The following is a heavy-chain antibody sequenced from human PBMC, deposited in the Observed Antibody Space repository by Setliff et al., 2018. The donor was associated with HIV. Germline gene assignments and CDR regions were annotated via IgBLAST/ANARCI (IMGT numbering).Heavy chain of an antibody. CDR1: GGSISSFSYY. CDR3: ARVPRITTLRNAFDI. V-gene: IGHV4-39*07. CDR2: IHYGGFF. J-gene: IGHJ3*02. D-gene: IGHD3-3*01. Sequence: SETLSLTCTVSGGSISSFSYYWGWIRQPPGKGLEWIGNIHYGGFFWYSPSLKSRVTISVDTSKNQFSLNLTSVTAADTAIYYCARVPRITTLRNAFDIWGQGTMVTVSS.